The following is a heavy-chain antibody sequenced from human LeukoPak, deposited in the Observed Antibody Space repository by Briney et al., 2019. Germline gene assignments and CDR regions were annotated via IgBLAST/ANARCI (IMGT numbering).Heavy chain of an antibody. J-gene: IGHJ3*02. CDR1: GFTFSSYG. Sequence: GGSLRLSYAASGFTFSSYGMHWVRQAPGKGLEWVAFIRYDGSNKYYADSVKGRFTISRDNSKNTLYLQMNSLRAEDTAVYYCRYYDSSGYYYGYAFDIWGQGTMVTVSP. V-gene: IGHV3-30*02. CDR3: RYYDSSGYYYGYAFDI. D-gene: IGHD3-22*01. CDR2: IRYDGSNK.